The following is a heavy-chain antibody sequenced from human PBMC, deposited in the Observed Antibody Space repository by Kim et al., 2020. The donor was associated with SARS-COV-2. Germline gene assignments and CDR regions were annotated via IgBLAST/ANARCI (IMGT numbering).Heavy chain of an antibody. V-gene: IGHV4-59*01. Sequence: SETLSLTCTVSGGSISSYYWSWIRQPPGQGLEWIGYIYYSGSTNNNPSLKSRVTISVDTSKNQYSLKLSSVTAADTAVYYCARDGGSSWYVYFDYWGQGTLVTVSS. D-gene: IGHD6-13*01. CDR1: GGSISSYY. CDR2: IYYSGST. CDR3: ARDGGSSWYVYFDY. J-gene: IGHJ4*02.